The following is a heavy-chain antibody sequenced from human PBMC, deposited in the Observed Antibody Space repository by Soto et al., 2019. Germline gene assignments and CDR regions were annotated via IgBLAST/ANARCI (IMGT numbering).Heavy chain of an antibody. Sequence: ASVKVSCKVSGYTLTELSMHWVRQAPGKGLEWMGGFDPEDGETIYAQKFQGRVTMTEDTSTDTAYMELSSLRSEDTAVYYCATDFGGSYGMDVWGQGTTVTVSS. CDR3: ATDFGGSYGMDV. J-gene: IGHJ6*02. D-gene: IGHD1-26*01. CDR2: FDPEDGET. CDR1: GYTLTELS. V-gene: IGHV1-24*01.